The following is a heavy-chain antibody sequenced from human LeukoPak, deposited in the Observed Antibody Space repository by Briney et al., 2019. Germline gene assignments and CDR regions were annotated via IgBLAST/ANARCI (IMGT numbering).Heavy chain of an antibody. CDR1: GFTVSSNY. J-gene: IGHJ4*02. CDR3: ARAGSGSYGDFDY. CDR2: IYSGGST. V-gene: IGHV3-53*01. D-gene: IGHD1-26*01. Sequence: GGSLRLSCAASGFTVSSNYMSWVRQAPGKGLEWVSVIYSGGSTYYADSVKGRFTISRDNSKNTLYLQMNSLRAEATAVYCCARAGSGSYGDFDYWGQGTLVTVSS.